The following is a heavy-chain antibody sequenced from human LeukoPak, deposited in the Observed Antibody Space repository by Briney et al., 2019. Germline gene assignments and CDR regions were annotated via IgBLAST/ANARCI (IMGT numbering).Heavy chain of an antibody. V-gene: IGHV3-7*01. Sequence: PGGSLRLCCADYGFTFSTSWMTWVRQAPGKGLEWVATINGDGNVNDHVDSVKGRFTISRDNAKKSLYLQMASLRTENTAVYYCTRDRAYSSFDYWGQGTLVTVSS. D-gene: IGHD4-11*01. CDR2: INGDGNVN. CDR1: GFTFSTSW. CDR3: TRDRAYSSFDY. J-gene: IGHJ4*02.